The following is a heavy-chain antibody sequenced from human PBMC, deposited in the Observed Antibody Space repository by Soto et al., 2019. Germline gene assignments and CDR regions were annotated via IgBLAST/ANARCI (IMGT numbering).Heavy chain of an antibody. V-gene: IGHV1-18*01. J-gene: IGHJ4*02. D-gene: IGHD3-3*01. CDR1: GYTFTCYG. Sequence: GASVKVSCKASGYTFTCYGISWVRQAPGQGLEWMGWISAYNGNTNYAQKLQGRVTMTTDTSTSTAYMELRSLRSDDTAVYYCARDDFWSGYYTKSFDYWGQGTLVTVSS. CDR3: ARDDFWSGYYTKSFDY. CDR2: ISAYNGNT.